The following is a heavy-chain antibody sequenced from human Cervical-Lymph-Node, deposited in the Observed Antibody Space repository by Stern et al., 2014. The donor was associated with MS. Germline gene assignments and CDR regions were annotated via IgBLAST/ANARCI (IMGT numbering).Heavy chain of an antibody. Sequence: VQLVQSGAEVKKPGESLKISCKGSGFNFTNYWIGWVRPMPGKGLEWMGILHAGDSDTRYSPSFQGQVIISVDKSISTAYLQWTSLKASDTAMYYCARRRYCTGVNCFYYYYGLDVWGQGTTVTVS. V-gene: IGHV5-51*01. CDR2: LHAGDSDT. CDR1: GFNFTNYW. CDR3: ARRRYCTGVNCFYYYYGLDV. D-gene: IGHD2-15*01. J-gene: IGHJ6*02.